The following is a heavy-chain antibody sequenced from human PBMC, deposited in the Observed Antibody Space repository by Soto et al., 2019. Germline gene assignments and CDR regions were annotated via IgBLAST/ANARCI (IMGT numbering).Heavy chain of an antibody. J-gene: IGHJ3*02. V-gene: IGHV3-30-3*01. CDR3: ATGTGPSIQSAFDI. CDR1: GFTFSSYA. Sequence: QEQLVGSGGGVVQPGRSLRLSCAASGFTFSSYAFHWVRQAPGKGLEWVAALSYDESNQYYADSVKGRFTISRDCSRNTLFVQMISLRTEDTAVYYWATGTGPSIQSAFDIWGQGTMVTVSS. CDR2: LSYDESNQ. D-gene: IGHD2-2*01.